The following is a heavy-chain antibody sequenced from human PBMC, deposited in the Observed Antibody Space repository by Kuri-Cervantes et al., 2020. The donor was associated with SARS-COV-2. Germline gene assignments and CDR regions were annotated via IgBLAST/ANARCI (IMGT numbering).Heavy chain of an antibody. J-gene: IGHJ3*02. CDR1: GGSINDGDYY. CDR2: IYYTGST. Sequence: SETLSLTCIVSGGSINDGDYYWTWIRQPPGKALEWIGFIYYTGSTFYTPSLESRVTISVDTSKNQFSLKLSSVTAADTAVYYCARLPTGGYSYGYGVAFDIWGQGTMVTVSS. CDR3: ARLPTGGYSYGYGVAFDI. V-gene: IGHV4-30-4*08. D-gene: IGHD5-18*01.